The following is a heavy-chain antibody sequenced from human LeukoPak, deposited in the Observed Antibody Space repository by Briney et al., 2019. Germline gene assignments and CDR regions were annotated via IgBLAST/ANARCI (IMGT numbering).Heavy chain of an antibody. CDR1: GYIFTGYY. J-gene: IGHJ4*02. CDR2: SNPSSGGT. CDR3: ARGPGGGYDWLGH. V-gene: IGHV1-2*02. D-gene: IGHD5-12*01. Sequence: ASVKVSCKASGYIFTGYYLHWVRQAPGQGLEWMGWSNPSSGGTDYAQKFQGRVTMTRDTSISTAYMELSRLRSDDTAVYYCARGPGGGYDWLGHWGQGTLVTVSS.